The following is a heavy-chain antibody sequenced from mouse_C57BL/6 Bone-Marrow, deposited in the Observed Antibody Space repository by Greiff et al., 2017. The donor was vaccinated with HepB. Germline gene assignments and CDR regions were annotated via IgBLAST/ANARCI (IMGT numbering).Heavy chain of an antibody. CDR2: IDPSDSYT. D-gene: IGHD2-5*01. V-gene: IGHV1-69*01. Sequence: VQLQQSGAELVMPGASVKLSCKASGYTFTSYWMHWVKQRPGQGLEWIGEIDPSDSYTNYNQKFKGKSTLTVDKSSITAYLQLSSLTSEDSAVYYCARIPYYSNYVAPYGYFDVWGTGTTVTVSS. CDR3: ARIPYYSNYVAPYGYFDV. J-gene: IGHJ1*03. CDR1: GYTFTSYW.